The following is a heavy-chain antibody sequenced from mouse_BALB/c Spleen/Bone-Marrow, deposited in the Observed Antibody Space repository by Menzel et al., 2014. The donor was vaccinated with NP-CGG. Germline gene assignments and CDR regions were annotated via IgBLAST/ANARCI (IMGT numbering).Heavy chain of an antibody. D-gene: IGHD1-1*01. CDR2: IDPSDSET. CDR1: GYSFTSYW. CDR3: SYGSWAY. J-gene: IGHJ3*01. V-gene: IGHV1S127*01. Sequence: VQLQQSGPQLVRPADSVKISCKASGYSFTSYWMHWVKQRPGQGLEWIGMIDPSDSETRLNQKFKDKTTLTVDKSSSTAYMQLSSPTSEDSALYYCSYGSWAYWGKGTLVPVSA.